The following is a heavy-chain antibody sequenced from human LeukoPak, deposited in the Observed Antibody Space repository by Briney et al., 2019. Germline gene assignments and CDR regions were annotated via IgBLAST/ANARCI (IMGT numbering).Heavy chain of an antibody. CDR1: GFNFSNYW. Sequence: GGSLRLSCAGSGFNFSNYWMSWLRQAPGKGLEWVAGIRQDGREKYYVDSVKGRFTISRDNAKSSLYLQLNNVMAEDTAVYYCARDGGAIFGVVIMNYYYYVDVWGEGTTVTVSS. CDR3: ARDGGAIFGVVIMNYYYYVDV. D-gene: IGHD3-3*01. CDR2: IRQDGREK. J-gene: IGHJ6*03. V-gene: IGHV3-7*01.